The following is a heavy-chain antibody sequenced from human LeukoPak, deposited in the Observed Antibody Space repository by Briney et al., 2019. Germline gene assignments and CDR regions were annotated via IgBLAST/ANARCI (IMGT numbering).Heavy chain of an antibody. CDR1: GYTFSSYG. J-gene: IGHJ6*02. CDR2: ISAYNGNT. D-gene: IGHD1-14*01. V-gene: IGHV1-18*01. CDR3: ARDNLLNYYYVMDV. Sequence: ASVKVSCKASGYTFSSYGISWGRQAPGQGLEWMGWISAYNGNTNYAQKLQGRVTMTTDTSTSTAFMVLRSLRSDDTAVYYCARDNLLNYYYVMDVWGQGTTVTVSS.